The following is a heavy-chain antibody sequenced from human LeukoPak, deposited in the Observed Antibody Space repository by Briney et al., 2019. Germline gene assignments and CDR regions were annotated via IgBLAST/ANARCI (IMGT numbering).Heavy chain of an antibody. CDR1: GGSISSHY. Sequence: SETLSLTCSVSGGSISSHYWSWIRQSPGKGLGWIGHIFYSGSTNYIPYLKSRVTMSVDRSKNYFSLKLNSVTAADTAVYYCARGTRGSGLYYWGQGTLVTVSS. CDR3: ARGTRGSGLYY. D-gene: IGHD3-10*01. J-gene: IGHJ4*02. V-gene: IGHV4-59*11. CDR2: IFYSGST.